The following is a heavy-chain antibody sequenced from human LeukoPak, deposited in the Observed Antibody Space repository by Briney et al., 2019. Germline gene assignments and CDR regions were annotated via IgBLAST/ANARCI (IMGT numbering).Heavy chain of an antibody. CDR1: GGSISSGSYY. CDR2: IYTSGST. CDR3: ARDGGIAARGAFDI. V-gene: IGHV4-61*02. D-gene: IGHD6-6*01. Sequence: PSQTLSLTCTVSGGSISSGSYYWSWLRQPAGKGLEWIGRIYTSGSTNYNPSLKSRVTISVDTSKNQFSLKLSSVTAADTAVYYCARDGGIAARGAFDIWGQGTKVTVSS. J-gene: IGHJ3*02.